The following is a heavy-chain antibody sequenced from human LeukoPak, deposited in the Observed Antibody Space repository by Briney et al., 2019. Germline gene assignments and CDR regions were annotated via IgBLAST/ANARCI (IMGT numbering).Heavy chain of an antibody. CDR1: GFTFDDYG. CDR2: INWNGGST. J-gene: IGHJ4*02. CDR3: ARGARGVSGYYFDY. V-gene: IGHV3-20*04. Sequence: PGGSLRLSXAASGFTFDDYGMSWVRQAPGKGVEWVSGINWNGGSTCYANSVKGRFTISRDNAKNSLYLQMNSLRAEDTALYYCARGARGVSGYYFDYWGQGTLVTVSS. D-gene: IGHD3-10*01.